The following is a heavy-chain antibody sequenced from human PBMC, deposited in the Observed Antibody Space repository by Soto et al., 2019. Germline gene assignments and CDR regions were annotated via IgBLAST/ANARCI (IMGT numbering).Heavy chain of an antibody. CDR1: GFTFSSYA. CDR2: ISGSGGST. CDR3: AKSAKPYCSGGSCYSGDYYYYYGMDV. V-gene: IGHV3-23*01. D-gene: IGHD2-15*01. Sequence: PGGSLRLSCAASGFTFSSYAMSWVRQAPGKGLGWASAISGSGGSTYYADSVKGRFTISRDNSKNTLYLQMNSLRAEDTAVYYCAKSAKPYCSGGSCYSGDYYYYYGMDVWGQGTTVTVSS. J-gene: IGHJ6*02.